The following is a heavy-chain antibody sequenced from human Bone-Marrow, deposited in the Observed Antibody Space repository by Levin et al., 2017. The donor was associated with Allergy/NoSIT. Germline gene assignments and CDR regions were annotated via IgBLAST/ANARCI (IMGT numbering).Heavy chain of an antibody. CDR1: GFTFSSYA. Sequence: PGGSLRLSCAASGFTFSSYAMHWVRQAPGKGLEYVSAISSNGGSTYYANSVKGRFTISRDNSKNTLYLQMGSLRAEDMAVYYCARDRNCSSTSCYQGFDYWGQGTLVTVSS. CDR3: ARDRNCSSTSCYQGFDY. J-gene: IGHJ4*02. D-gene: IGHD2-2*01. V-gene: IGHV3-64*01. CDR2: ISSNGGST.